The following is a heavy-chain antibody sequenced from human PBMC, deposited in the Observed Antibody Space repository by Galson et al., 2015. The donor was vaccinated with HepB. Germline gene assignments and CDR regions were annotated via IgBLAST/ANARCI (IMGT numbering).Heavy chain of an antibody. J-gene: IGHJ4*02. CDR1: GFTFSGSA. D-gene: IGHD7-27*01. Sequence: SLRLSCAASGFTFSGSAMCWVRQAPGKGLEWVSIIGGGSGDFTFYADSVKGRFAISRDNSKNTLYLQMNSLRTDDTAVYYCAKGGAGDHGYWGQGTLVTVSS. CDR3: AKGGAGDHGY. V-gene: IGHV3-23*01. CDR2: IGGGSGDFT.